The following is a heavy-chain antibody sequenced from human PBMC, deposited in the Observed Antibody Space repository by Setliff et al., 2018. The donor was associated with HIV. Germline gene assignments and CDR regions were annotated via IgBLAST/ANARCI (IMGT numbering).Heavy chain of an antibody. D-gene: IGHD3-22*01. CDR1: GYTFTSYY. V-gene: IGHV1-46*01. J-gene: IGHJ4*02. Sequence: ASVKVSCKASGYTFTSYYMHWVRQAPGQGLEWMGIINPSSGSTSYTQMFRGRVTMTRDASTSTVYMELSGLRSEDTAVYYCAKDMNRGGYSDSSPHDFWGQGTRLRSPSPQ. CDR2: INPSSGST. CDR3: AKDMNRGGYSDSSPHDF.